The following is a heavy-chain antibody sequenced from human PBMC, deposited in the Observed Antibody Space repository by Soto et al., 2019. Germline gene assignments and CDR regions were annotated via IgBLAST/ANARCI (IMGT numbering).Heavy chain of an antibody. V-gene: IGHV5-10-1*01. CDR1: GYSFTSYW. CDR3: ARLGILRVAAAGSGLDV. D-gene: IGHD6-13*01. CDR2: IDPSDSYT. J-gene: IGHJ6*02. Sequence: GESLKISCKGSGYSFTSYWISWVRQMPGKGLEWMGRIDPSDSYTNYSPSFQGHVTISADKSISTAYLQWSSLKASDTAMYYCARLGILRVAAAGSGLDVWGQGTTVTVSS.